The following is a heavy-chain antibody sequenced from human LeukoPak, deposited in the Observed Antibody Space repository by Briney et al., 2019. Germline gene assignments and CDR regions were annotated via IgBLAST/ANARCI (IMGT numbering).Heavy chain of an antibody. CDR1: GGSISSYY. V-gene: IGHV4-59*01. D-gene: IGHD3-22*01. CDR2: IYYSGDV. J-gene: IGHJ4*02. Sequence: SETLSLTCTVSGGSISSYYWSWVRQPPGKGLEWIGHIYYSGDVNYNPSLQSRVTISLDTSKNQFSLKLTSVTAADTALYYCARGQNYYYDSSGTYDFWGQGTLVTVSS. CDR3: ARGQNYYYDSSGTYDF.